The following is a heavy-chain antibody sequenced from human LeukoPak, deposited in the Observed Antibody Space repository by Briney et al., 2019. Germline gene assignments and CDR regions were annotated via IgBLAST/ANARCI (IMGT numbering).Heavy chain of an antibody. V-gene: IGHV3-30-3*01. Sequence: GGSLRLSCAASGFTFSSYAMHWVRQAPGKGLEGVAVISYDGSNKYYADSVKGRFTISRDNYKNTLYLQMNSLRAEDTAVYHCARGQRAHDYGGKGGFDYWGQGTLVTVSS. CDR1: GFTFSSYA. CDR3: ARGQRAHDYGGKGGFDY. J-gene: IGHJ4*02. CDR2: ISYDGSNK. D-gene: IGHD4-23*01.